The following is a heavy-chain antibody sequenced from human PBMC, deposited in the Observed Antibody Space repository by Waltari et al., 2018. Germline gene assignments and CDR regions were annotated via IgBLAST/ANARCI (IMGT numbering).Heavy chain of an antibody. Sequence: VQLVQSGAEVRTHGSSVNVYCKASGGPFGGYGISWVRLVPGQRLEWLGVIIPIFGIPDYSQKFQDRLTITADESTSTAYMELSSLTSEDTAIYFCATHKLGISQHYYHMGAWGKGTTVTISS. D-gene: IGHD7-27*01. CDR3: ATHKLGISQHYYHMGA. CDR1: GGPFGGYG. V-gene: IGHV1-69*12. CDR2: IIPIFGIP. J-gene: IGHJ6*03.